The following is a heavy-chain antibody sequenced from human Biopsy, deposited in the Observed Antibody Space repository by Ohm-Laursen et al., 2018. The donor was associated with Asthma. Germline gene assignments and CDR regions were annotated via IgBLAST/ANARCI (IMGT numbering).Heavy chain of an antibody. CDR2: ISVYNGNT. J-gene: IGHJ6*02. CDR3: ARAVDYSHYYGIDV. D-gene: IGHD3-10*01. V-gene: IGHV1-18*01. Sequence: VSVKLSCKTSGYTFNSACITWGRQAPGQGLGWMGWISVYNGNTKVAQKLQDRVTMITDTSTSTAYMELRRLRSDDPAVYFCARAVDYSHYYGIDVWGQGTTVTVS. CDR1: GYTFNSAC.